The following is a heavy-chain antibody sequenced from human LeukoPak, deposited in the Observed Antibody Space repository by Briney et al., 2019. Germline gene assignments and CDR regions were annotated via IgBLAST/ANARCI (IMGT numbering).Heavy chain of an antibody. CDR1: GYTFTSYG. D-gene: IGHD6-19*01. V-gene: IGHV1-18*01. CDR2: ISAYNGNT. CDR3: AVTLRGYSSGWYQDLYDY. J-gene: IGHJ4*02. Sequence: APVKISCKASGYTFTSYGISWVRQAPGQRLECMGWISAYNGNTNYAQRLQGRVTMTTDTSTSTAYMELRSLRSDDAAVYYCAVTLRGYSSGWYQDLYDYWGQGTLVTVSS.